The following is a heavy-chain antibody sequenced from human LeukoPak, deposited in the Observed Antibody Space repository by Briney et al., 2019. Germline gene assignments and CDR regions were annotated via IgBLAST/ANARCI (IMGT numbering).Heavy chain of an antibody. CDR3: ARVVSSFYDAVTGYSYWFDP. CDR1: GESISSYY. D-gene: IGHD3-9*01. Sequence: SETLSLTCTVSGESISSYYWTWIRQTAGKGLGWIGRMHTRGSANYNPSLKSRVTMSVDTSKNDFSLKLKSVTAADTAVSYCARVVSSFYDAVTGYSYWFDPWGQGTLVTVSS. J-gene: IGHJ5*02. CDR2: MHTRGSA. V-gene: IGHV4-4*07.